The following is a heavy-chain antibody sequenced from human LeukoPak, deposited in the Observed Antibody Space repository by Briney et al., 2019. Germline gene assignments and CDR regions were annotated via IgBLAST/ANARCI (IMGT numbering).Heavy chain of an antibody. CDR3: VGFYETY. Sequence: GGSLRLSCEASGFTFSSSWMHWVRQAPGKGLVWVSHINSDGSWTSYADSVKGRFTISKDNAKNTVYLQMNNLRAEDTAVYYCVGFYETYWGRGTLVTVSS. CDR2: INSDGSWT. J-gene: IGHJ4*02. D-gene: IGHD2/OR15-2a*01. V-gene: IGHV3-74*01. CDR1: GFTFSSSW.